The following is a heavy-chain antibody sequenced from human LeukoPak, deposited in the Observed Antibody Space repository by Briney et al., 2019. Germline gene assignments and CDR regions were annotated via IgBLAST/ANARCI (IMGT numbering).Heavy chain of an antibody. Sequence: ARSRRLSCAASGFTFGSYGMHWVRQAPGKGMEWVAVIWYDGSNKYYADSVKGRFTISRDNSKNTLYLQMNSLRAEDTAVYYCARDRFLDTAMVTGTPGSPPDYWGQGTLVTVSS. CDR2: IWYDGSNK. V-gene: IGHV3-33*01. D-gene: IGHD5-18*01. CDR3: ARDRFLDTAMVTGTPGSPPDY. CDR1: GFTFGSYG. J-gene: IGHJ4*02.